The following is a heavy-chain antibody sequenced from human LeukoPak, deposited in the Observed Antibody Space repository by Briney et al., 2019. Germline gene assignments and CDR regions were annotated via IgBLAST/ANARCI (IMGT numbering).Heavy chain of an antibody. CDR1: GFTFDDYA. D-gene: IGHD4-17*01. J-gene: IGHJ2*01. V-gene: IGHV3-9*01. CDR3: AKRYGDYGWYFDL. Sequence: PGRSLRLSCAASGFTFDDYAMHWVRHAPGKGLEWVSGISWNSGSIGYADSVKGRFTISRDNAKNSLYLQMNSLRAEDTALYYCAKRYGDYGWYFDLWGRGTLVTVSS. CDR2: ISWNSGSI.